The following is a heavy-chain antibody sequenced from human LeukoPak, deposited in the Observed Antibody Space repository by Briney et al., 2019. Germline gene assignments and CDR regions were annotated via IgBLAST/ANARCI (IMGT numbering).Heavy chain of an antibody. V-gene: IGHV3-7*03. J-gene: IGHJ4*02. CDR3: ARPYYGSADY. CDR2: INEDGRAK. Sequence: GGSLRLSCVASGFAFSTYWMSWVRQAPGKGLEWVANINEDGRAKYYVDSVMGRFTISRDNAKNSLYLQMNSLRAEDTAVYYCARPYYGSADYWGQGTLVTVSS. CDR1: GFAFSTYW. D-gene: IGHD3-10*01.